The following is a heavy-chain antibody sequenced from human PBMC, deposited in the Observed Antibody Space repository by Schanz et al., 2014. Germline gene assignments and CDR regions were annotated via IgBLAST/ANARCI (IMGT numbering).Heavy chain of an antibody. D-gene: IGHD2-21*01. V-gene: IGHV3-20*04. CDR1: GFGFDDYA. CDR2: INWNGGST. J-gene: IGHJ4*02. CDR3: AREDCSATSCYFRY. Sequence: EVQLVESGGGVVRPGGSLRLSCAASGFGFDDYAMSWVRQAPGKGLEWVSGINWNGGSTGYADSVKGRFVISRDNARSSLYLQMNSLRAEDTAVYYCAREDCSATSCYFRYWGQGTLVTVSS.